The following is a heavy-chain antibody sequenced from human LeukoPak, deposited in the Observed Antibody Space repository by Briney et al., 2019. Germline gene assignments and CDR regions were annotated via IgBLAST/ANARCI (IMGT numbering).Heavy chain of an antibody. CDR3: ARAGYLALDY. Sequence: GGSLRLSCAVSGFTFNNYWMSWVRQAPGKGLEWVSYISSSSSTIYYADSVKGRFTISRDNAKNSLYLQMNSLRAEDTAVYYCARAGYLALDYWGQGTLVTVSS. V-gene: IGHV3-48*01. CDR1: GFTFNNYW. CDR2: ISSSSSTI. J-gene: IGHJ4*02. D-gene: IGHD1-1*01.